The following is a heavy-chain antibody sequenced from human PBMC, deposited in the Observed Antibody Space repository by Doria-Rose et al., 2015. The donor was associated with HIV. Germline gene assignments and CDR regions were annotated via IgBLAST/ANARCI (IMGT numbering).Heavy chain of an antibody. CDR1: GVSLSSPGMG. Sequence: VTLKESGPVLVKPTETLTLTCTVSGVSLSSPGMGVSWIRQPPGKALEWLANIFSDDERSYNTSLKSRLTISSVTSKSQVVLTMTDMDPVDTATYYCARIKSSRWYHKYYFDFWGQGTLVIVSA. CDR3: ARIKSSRWYHKYYFDF. D-gene: IGHD6-13*01. V-gene: IGHV2-26*01. CDR2: IFSDDER. J-gene: IGHJ4*02.